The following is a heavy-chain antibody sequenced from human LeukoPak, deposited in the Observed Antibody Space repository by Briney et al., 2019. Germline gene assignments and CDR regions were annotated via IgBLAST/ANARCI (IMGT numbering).Heavy chain of an antibody. J-gene: IGHJ4*02. CDR2: ISYDGSNK. CDR1: GFTFSSYA. CDR3: ARVSSSWYFYFDY. D-gene: IGHD6-13*01. V-gene: IGHV3-30*01. Sequence: GRSLRLSCAASGFTFSSYAMHWVRQAPGKGLEWVAVISYDGSNKYYADSVKGRFTISRDNSKNTLYLQMNSLRAEDTAVYYCARVSSSWYFYFDYWGQGTLVTVSS.